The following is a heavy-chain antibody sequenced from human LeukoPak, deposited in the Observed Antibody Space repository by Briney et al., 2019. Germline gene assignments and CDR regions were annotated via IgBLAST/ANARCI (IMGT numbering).Heavy chain of an antibody. Sequence: SETLSLTCTVSGGSISSSSYYWGWIRQPPGKGLVWIGSIYYSGSTYYNPSLKSRATISVDTSKNQFSLKLSPVTAADTAVYYGARDHSGYDFWFDPWGQGTLVTVSS. CDR3: ARDHSGYDFWFDP. CDR1: GGSISSSSYY. J-gene: IGHJ5*02. V-gene: IGHV4-39*07. D-gene: IGHD5-12*01. CDR2: IYYSGST.